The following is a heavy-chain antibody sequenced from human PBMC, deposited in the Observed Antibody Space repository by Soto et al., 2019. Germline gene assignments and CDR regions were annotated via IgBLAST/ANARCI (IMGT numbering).Heavy chain of an antibody. CDR2: IYYSGGT. Sequence: PSETLSLTCTVSGGSISNYYWSWIRQPPGKGLEWIGYIYYSGGTDYNPSLKSRVTISVDTSKNQFSLKLSSVTAADTAVYYCARVYGDYLDYWGQGTRVTVSS. CDR3: ARVYGDYLDY. D-gene: IGHD4-17*01. J-gene: IGHJ4*02. CDR1: GGSISNYY. V-gene: IGHV4-59*01.